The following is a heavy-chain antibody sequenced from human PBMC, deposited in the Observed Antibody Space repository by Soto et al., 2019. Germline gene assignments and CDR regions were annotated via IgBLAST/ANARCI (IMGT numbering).Heavy chain of an antibody. Sequence: QVQLVQSGAEVKKPGASVKVSCKAAGYTFTNYDINWVRQASGQGLEWMGWLTPNNGDTGIAQKFRGRLTMTRNTSISTAYMELSSLRSEDSAVYYCARENGVFDYWGQGSQVTVSS. CDR3: ARENGVFDY. D-gene: IGHD4-17*01. CDR2: LTPNNGDT. CDR1: GYTFTNYD. V-gene: IGHV1-8*01. J-gene: IGHJ4*02.